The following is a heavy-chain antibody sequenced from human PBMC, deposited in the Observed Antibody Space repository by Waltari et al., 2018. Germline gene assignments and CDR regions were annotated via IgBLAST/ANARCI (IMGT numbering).Heavy chain of an antibody. V-gene: IGHV4-39*07. CDR1: GGSISSSSYY. CDR3: ARGWERWGFDY. CDR2: IYYSGCT. Sequence: QLQLQESGPGLVKPSETLSLTCTVSGGSISSSSYYWGWIRQPPGKGLEWIGSIYYSGCTYYNPSLKSRVTISVDTSKNQFSLKLSSVTAADTAVYYCARGWERWGFDYWGQGTLVTVSS. D-gene: IGHD1-26*01. J-gene: IGHJ4*02.